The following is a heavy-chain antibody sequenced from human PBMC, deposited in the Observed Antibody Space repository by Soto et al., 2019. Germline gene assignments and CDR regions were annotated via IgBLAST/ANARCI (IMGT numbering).Heavy chain of an antibody. CDR2: IYYSGST. V-gene: IGHV4-59*08. CDR1: GGSISSYY. J-gene: IGHJ4*02. CDR3: ARRLVVPAARDYYFDY. Sequence: SETLSLTCTVSGGSISSYYWSWIRQPPGKGLEWIGYIYYSGSTNYNPSLKSRVTISVDTSKNQFSLKLSSVTAADTAVYYCARRLVVPAARDYYFDYWGQGTLVTVSS. D-gene: IGHD2-2*01.